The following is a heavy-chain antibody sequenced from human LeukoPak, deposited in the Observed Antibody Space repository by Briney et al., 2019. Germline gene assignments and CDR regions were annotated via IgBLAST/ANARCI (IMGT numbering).Heavy chain of an antibody. CDR1: GFTISNYW. CDR3: APQQTYSPYNWFDP. J-gene: IGHJ5*02. Sequence: GGSLRLSCVGSGFTISNYWMHWVRQAPGTGLVWVSRIHPDGSITTYADSVKGRFTISRDDAKNTLYLQMNSLRAEDTAVYYCAPQQTYSPYNWFDPWGQGTLVTVSS. CDR2: IHPDGSIT. D-gene: IGHD5-12*01. V-gene: IGHV3-74*03.